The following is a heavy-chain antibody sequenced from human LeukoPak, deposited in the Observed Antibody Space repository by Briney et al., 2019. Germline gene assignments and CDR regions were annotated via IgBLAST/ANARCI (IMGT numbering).Heavy chain of an antibody. CDR3: ARAVSGDFWSGYYTVGAFDI. D-gene: IGHD3-3*01. CDR2: IWYDGSNE. J-gene: IGHJ3*02. Sequence: GGSLRLSCVASGSIFSSYVMHWVRQAPGKGLEWVAVIWYDGSNEYYADSVKGRFTISRDNSKNTLYLQMNSLRAEDTAVYYCARAVSGDFWSGYYTVGAFDIWGQGTMVTVSS. V-gene: IGHV3-33*01. CDR1: GSIFSSYV.